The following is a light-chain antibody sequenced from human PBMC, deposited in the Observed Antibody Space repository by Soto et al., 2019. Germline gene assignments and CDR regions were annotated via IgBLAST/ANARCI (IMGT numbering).Light chain of an antibody. V-gene: IGKV2-28*01. J-gene: IGKJ1*01. CDR3: MQALQTPTST. Sequence: DIVMTQSPLSLPVTPGEPASISCRSSQSLLHTNGYDYLDWYLQKPGQSPQLLIYLGSNRASGVPDRFSGSGSGTDFTLKISRVEAEDVGVYYCMQALQTPTSTFGQGTKVEIK. CDR1: QSLLHTNGYDY. CDR2: LGS.